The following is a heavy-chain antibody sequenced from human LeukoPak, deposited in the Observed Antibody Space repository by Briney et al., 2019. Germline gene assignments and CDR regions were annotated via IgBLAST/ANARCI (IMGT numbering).Heavy chain of an antibody. Sequence: LWASVKVSCKASGGTFSSYAISWVRQAPGQGLEWMGGIIPIFGTANYAQKFQGRVTITADESTSTAYMELSSLRSEDTAVYYCARAGGSGYYYFDYWGQGTLVTVSS. CDR3: ARAGGSGYYYFDY. CDR2: IIPIFGTA. V-gene: IGHV1-69*13. D-gene: IGHD3-22*01. CDR1: GGTFSSYA. J-gene: IGHJ4*02.